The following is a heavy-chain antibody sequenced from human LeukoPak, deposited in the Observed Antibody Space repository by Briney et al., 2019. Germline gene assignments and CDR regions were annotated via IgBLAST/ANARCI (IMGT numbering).Heavy chain of an antibody. CDR2: ISYDGSNK. J-gene: IGHJ5*02. D-gene: IGHD6-13*01. V-gene: IGHV3-30*03. Sequence: GGSLRLSCAASGFTFSSYGMHWVRQAPGKGLEWVAVISYDGSNKYYADSVKGRFTISRDNSKNTLYLQMNSLRAEDTAVYYCARSSSSWYWFDPWGQGTLVTVSS. CDR1: GFTFSSYG. CDR3: ARSSSSWYWFDP.